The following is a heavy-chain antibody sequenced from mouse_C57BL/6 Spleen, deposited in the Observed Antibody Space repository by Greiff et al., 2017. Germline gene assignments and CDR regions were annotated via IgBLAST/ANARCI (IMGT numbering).Heavy chain of an antibody. V-gene: IGHV14-3*01. D-gene: IGHD3-2*02. CDR3: ARTPRQLRLRFDY. J-gene: IGHJ2*01. CDR2: IDPANGNT. CDR1: GFNIKNTY. Sequence: EVKLVESVAELVRPGASVKLSCTASGFNIKNTYMHWVKQRPEQGLEWIGRIDPANGNTKYAPKFQGKATITADTSSNTAYLQLRSLTSEDTAIYYCARTPRQLRLRFDYWGQGTTLTVSS.